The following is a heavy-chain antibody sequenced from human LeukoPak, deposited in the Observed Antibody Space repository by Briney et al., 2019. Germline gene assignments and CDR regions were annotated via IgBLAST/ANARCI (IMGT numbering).Heavy chain of an antibody. CDR3: ARTTSLTASGYDC. CDR1: GYSFTTYH. D-gene: IGHD2-21*02. J-gene: IGHJ4*02. V-gene: IGHV1-8*03. Sequence: RASVKVSCKTSGYSFTTYHINWVRQASGQGLEWLGWMNPYTGDRGYAQRFQGRLSITSDTSISTAYMELGSLKSDDTAVYFCARTTSLTASGYDCWGQGILVTVSS. CDR2: MNPYTGDR.